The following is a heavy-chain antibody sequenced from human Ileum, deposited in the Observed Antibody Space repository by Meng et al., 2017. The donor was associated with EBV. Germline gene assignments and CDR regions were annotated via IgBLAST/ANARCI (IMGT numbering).Heavy chain of an antibody. Sequence: QITLKESCPSLVKPTQTLTLTCTFSGFSLNTSGVGVGWIRQPPGKALEWLALVYWDDDKRYSPSLERRLTITKDTSKNQVVLTMTNMDPLDTATYYCAHEEDWRIDYWGQGTLVTVSS. J-gene: IGHJ4*02. CDR1: GFSLNTSGVG. CDR2: VYWDDDK. V-gene: IGHV2-5*02. D-gene: IGHD3/OR15-3a*01. CDR3: AHEEDWRIDY.